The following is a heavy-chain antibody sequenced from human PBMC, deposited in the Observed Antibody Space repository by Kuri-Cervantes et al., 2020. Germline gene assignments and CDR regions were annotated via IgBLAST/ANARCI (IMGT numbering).Heavy chain of an antibody. D-gene: IGHD3-10*01. CDR3: ARGMVLLWFGELTGNWFDP. CDR1: GFTFRSYA. Sequence: GESLKISCAASGFTFRSYAMHWVRQAPGKGLEWVSSISSSSSYIYYADSVKGRFTISRDNAKNSLYLQMNSLRDEDTAVYYCARGMVLLWFGELTGNWFDPWGQGTLVTVSS. J-gene: IGHJ5*02. V-gene: IGHV3-21*01. CDR2: ISSSSSYI.